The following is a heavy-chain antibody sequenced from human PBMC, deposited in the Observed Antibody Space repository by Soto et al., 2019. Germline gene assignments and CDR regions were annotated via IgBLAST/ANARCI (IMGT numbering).Heavy chain of an antibody. D-gene: IGHD1-26*01. Sequence: QVQLVQSGAEVKKPGSSVKVSCKASGGTFSTYAITWVRQAPGQGLEWLGGIIPIFGTTDYARKFQGRVTITAAESTSTVCIELSSLTSDDTAVYYCARVVGAYDFDYWGQGTLVTVSS. CDR2: IIPIFGTT. J-gene: IGHJ4*02. V-gene: IGHV1-69*01. CDR3: ARVVGAYDFDY. CDR1: GGTFSTYA.